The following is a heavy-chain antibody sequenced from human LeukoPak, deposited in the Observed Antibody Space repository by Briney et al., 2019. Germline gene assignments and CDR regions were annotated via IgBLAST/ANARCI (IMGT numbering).Heavy chain of an antibody. Sequence: ASVKVSCKASGYTFTDYYMHWVRQAPGQGLEWMGWINPNSGGTNYAQKFQGRVTMTRDTSISTVYMELSRLRSDDTAVYYCARLGGGGLYNWNEFGWFDPWGQGTLVTVSS. D-gene: IGHD1-1*01. J-gene: IGHJ5*02. V-gene: IGHV1-2*02. CDR1: GYTFTDYY. CDR2: INPNSGGT. CDR3: ARLGGGGLYNWNEFGWFDP.